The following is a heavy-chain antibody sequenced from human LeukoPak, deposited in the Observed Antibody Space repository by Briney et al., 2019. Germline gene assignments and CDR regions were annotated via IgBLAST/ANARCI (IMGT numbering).Heavy chain of an antibody. CDR1: GGSIGSSSYY. V-gene: IGHV4-39*01. D-gene: IGHD5-12*01. J-gene: IGHJ4*02. Sequence: SETLSLTCTVSGGSIGSSSYYWGWIRQPPGKGLEWIGSIYYSGSTYYNPSLKSRVTISVDTSKNQFSLKLSSVTAADTAVYYCARRASDIGWYFDYWGQGTLVTVSS. CDR3: ARRASDIGWYFDY. CDR2: IYYSGST.